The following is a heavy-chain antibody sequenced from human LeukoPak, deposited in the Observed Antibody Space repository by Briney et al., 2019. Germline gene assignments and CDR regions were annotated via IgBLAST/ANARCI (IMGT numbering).Heavy chain of an antibody. Sequence: GGSLRLSCAASGFTFSSYSMNWVRQAPGKGLEWVSYISSSSSTIYYADSVKGRFTISRDNAKNSLYLQMNSLRAEDTAVYYCARDKVVVAATHYYYYYMDVWGKGTTVTISS. D-gene: IGHD2-15*01. J-gene: IGHJ6*03. CDR3: ARDKVVVAATHYYYYYMDV. CDR1: GFTFSSYS. V-gene: IGHV3-48*04. CDR2: ISSSSSTI.